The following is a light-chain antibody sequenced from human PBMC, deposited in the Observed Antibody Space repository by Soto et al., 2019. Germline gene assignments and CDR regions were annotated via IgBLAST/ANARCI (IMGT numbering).Light chain of an antibody. CDR1: GSDIGGYNH. CDR2: EVT. CDR3: SSYTSSTTYV. J-gene: IGLJ1*01. Sequence: QSVRTQPASVSGSPGQSITISCTGTGSDIGGYNHVSWYQHHPGKAPKLIIYEVTNRPSGVSNRFSGSKSGNTASLTISGLQAEDEADYYCSSYTSSTTYVFATVTKLTVL. V-gene: IGLV2-14*01.